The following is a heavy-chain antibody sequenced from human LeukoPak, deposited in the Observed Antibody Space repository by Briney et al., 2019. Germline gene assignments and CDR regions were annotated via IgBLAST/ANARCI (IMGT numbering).Heavy chain of an antibody. J-gene: IGHJ4*02. CDR2: INHSGST. Sequence: SETLSLTCAVYGGSFSGYYWSWIRQPPGKGLEWIGEINHSGSTNYNPSLKSQVTISVDTSKNQFSLKLSSVTSADTAVYYCARALTGVGATTNWGQGTLVTVSS. D-gene: IGHD1-26*01. V-gene: IGHV4-34*01. CDR1: GGSFSGYY. CDR3: ARALTGVGATTN.